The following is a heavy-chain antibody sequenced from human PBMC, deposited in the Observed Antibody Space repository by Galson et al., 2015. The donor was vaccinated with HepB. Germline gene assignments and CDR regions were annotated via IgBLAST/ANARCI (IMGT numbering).Heavy chain of an antibody. D-gene: IGHD3-10*02. Sequence: SLRLSCAASGFTFSTYAMSWVRQAPGKGLEWVSAISGSGGKTYYADSVKGRFTISRDNSKNTLYLQMNSLRAEDTAVYYCAKKMRCSGSYPIDYWGQRTLVTVSS. J-gene: IGHJ4*02. V-gene: IGHV3-23*01. CDR1: GFTFSTYA. CDR3: AKKMRCSGSYPIDY. CDR2: ISGSGGKT.